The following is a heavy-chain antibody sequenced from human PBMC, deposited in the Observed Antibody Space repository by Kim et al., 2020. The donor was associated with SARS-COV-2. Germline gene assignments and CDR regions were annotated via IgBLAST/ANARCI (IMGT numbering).Heavy chain of an antibody. CDR2: FFYSGST. V-gene: IGHV4-39*01. D-gene: IGHD6-13*01. J-gene: IGHJ5*02. CDR3: AGHPPWAADKGGFDP. CDR1: GGSISSSSYF. Sequence: SETLSLTCTVSGGSISSSSYFWAWIRQPPGKGLEWIGSFFYSGSTYYNPSLKSRVSMSADTSKNHFSLTLSSVTAADTAVYYCAGHPPWAADKGGFDPWGQGTLVTVSS.